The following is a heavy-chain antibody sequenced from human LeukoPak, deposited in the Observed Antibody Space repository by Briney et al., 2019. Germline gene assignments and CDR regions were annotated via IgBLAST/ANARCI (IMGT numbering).Heavy chain of an antibody. CDR1: GFTFSTYS. V-gene: IGHV3-7*05. CDR2: IEQDGSEE. D-gene: IGHD4-11*01. CDR3: ARGEVDSNVDY. J-gene: IGHJ4*02. Sequence: GGSLRLSCAASGFTFSTYSMNWVRQAPGKGLEWVANIEQDGSEEYYVDSVKGRFTISRDNAKNSLYLQMNSPRAEDTAVYYCARGEVDSNVDYWGQGTLVTVSS.